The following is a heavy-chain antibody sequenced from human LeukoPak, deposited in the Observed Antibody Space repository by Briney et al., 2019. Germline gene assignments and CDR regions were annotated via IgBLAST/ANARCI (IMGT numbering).Heavy chain of an antibody. CDR3: ARDGNYYGSGNYFDY. D-gene: IGHD3-10*01. V-gene: IGHV4-4*07. CDR2: IYTSGST. J-gene: IGHJ4*02. Sequence: SETLSLTCTVSGGSISTYYWSWIRQPAGKGLEWIGRIYTSGSTHYNPPLKSRVTMSVETSKNQFSLKLSSVTAADTAVYYCARDGNYYGSGNYFDYWGQGTLVTVSS. CDR1: GGSISTYY.